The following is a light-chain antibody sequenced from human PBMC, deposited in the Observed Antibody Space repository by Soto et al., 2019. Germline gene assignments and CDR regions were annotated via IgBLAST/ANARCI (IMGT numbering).Light chain of an antibody. CDR2: GAS. V-gene: IGKV3-15*01. J-gene: IGKJ1*01. CDR1: QSVSSN. CDR3: QQYNDWPRT. Sequence: EIVMTQSPATLSVSPGERATLSCRASQSVSSNLAWYQQKPGQAPRLLIYGASARATGIPARFSGSGSETEFTLTIIGLQSEDFAVYYCQQYNDWPRTFGQGTKVDIK.